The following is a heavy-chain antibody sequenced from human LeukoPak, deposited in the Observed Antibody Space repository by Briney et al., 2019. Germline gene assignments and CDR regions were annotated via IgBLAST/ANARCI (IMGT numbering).Heavy chain of an antibody. Sequence: SETLSLTCTVSGGSISSSSAYWGWIRQPPGKGLEWIGSIYYSKNTYYNPSLKSRVTISADTSKNQFSLTLGSVSATDTAVYYCVSPRGFSYGYVDYWGQGTLVTVSS. CDR3: VSPRGFSYGYVDY. V-gene: IGHV4-39*01. D-gene: IGHD5-18*01. CDR2: IYYSKNT. CDR1: GGSISSSSAY. J-gene: IGHJ4*02.